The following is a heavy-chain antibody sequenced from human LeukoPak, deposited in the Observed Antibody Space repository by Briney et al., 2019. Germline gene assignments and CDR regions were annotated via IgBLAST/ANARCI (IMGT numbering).Heavy chain of an antibody. J-gene: IGHJ6*03. CDR3: ARQNHYYYYMAV. CDR1: GYVFIRHW. Sequence: KNGESLKISCKASGYVFIRHWIGWVRQVPGKGLEWMGVIHPEDSYSRYNAAFQGQATLSVDESTSTAYLQLSSLKASDTAIYYCARQNHYYYYMAVWGRGTTVTVSS. V-gene: IGHV5-51*01. CDR2: IHPEDSYS.